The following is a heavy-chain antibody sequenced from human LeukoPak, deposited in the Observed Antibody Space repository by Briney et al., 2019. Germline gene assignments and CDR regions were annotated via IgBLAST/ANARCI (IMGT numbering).Heavy chain of an antibody. Sequence: SETLSLTCAVYGGSFSGYYWSWIRQPPGKGLEWIGEIIHSGSTNYNPSLKSRVTISVDTSKNQFSLKLSSVTAADTAVYYCARGGYCSGGSCSRGYFDYWGQGTLVTVSS. CDR3: ARGGYCSGGSCSRGYFDY. V-gene: IGHV4-34*01. D-gene: IGHD2-15*01. CDR1: GGSFSGYY. CDR2: IIHSGST. J-gene: IGHJ4*02.